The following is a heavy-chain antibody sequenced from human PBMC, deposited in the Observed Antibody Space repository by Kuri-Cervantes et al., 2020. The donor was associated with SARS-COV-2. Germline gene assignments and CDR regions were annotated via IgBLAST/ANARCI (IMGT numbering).Heavy chain of an antibody. Sequence: GSLRLSCTVSGGSISSYYWSWIRQPAGKGLEWIGRIYTSGSTNYNPSLKSRVTMSVDTSKNQFSLKLSSVTAVDTAVYYCARHSEYGDYVPPGGAFDIWGQGTMVTVSS. CDR3: ARHSEYGDYVPPGGAFDI. CDR2: IYTSGST. CDR1: GGSISSYY. D-gene: IGHD4-17*01. V-gene: IGHV4-4*07. J-gene: IGHJ3*02.